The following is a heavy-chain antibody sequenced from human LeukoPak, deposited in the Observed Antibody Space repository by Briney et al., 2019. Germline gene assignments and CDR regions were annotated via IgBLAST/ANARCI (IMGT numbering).Heavy chain of an antibody. CDR3: ARCPLQMGSAFDI. J-gene: IGHJ3*02. V-gene: IGHV4-39*02. Sequence: NPSETLSLTCTVSGGSISSSSYYWGWIRQPPGKGLEWIGSIYYSGSTYYNPSLKSRVTISVDTSKNHFSLKLSSVTAADTAVYYCARCPLQMGSAFDIWGQGTMVTVPS. CDR2: IYYSGST. CDR1: GGSISSSSYY. D-gene: IGHD5-24*01.